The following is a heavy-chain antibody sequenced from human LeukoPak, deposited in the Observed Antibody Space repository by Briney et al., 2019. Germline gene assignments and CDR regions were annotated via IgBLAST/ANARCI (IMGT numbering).Heavy chain of an antibody. D-gene: IGHD2-2*01. J-gene: IGHJ4*02. CDR1: GFTFSSYA. V-gene: IGHV3-23*01. CDR2: ISGSGGST. CDR3: AKVSGYCSSTSCSHFDY. Sequence: GGSLRLSCAASGFTFSSYAMNWVRQAPGKGLEWVSAISGSGGSTYYADSVKGRFTISRDNSKNTLYLQMNSLRAEDTAVYYCAKVSGYCSSTSCSHFDYWGQGTLVTVSS.